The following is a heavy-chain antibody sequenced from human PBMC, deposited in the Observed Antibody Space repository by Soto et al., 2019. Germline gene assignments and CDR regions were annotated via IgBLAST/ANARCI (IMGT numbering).Heavy chain of an antibody. Sequence: PSETLSLTCTVSGGSIISYYWIWVRHPAVKGLEWIVRIYTSGSTNYNPSLKSRVTTSVDTSKNQFSLKLSSVTAADTAVYYCARVKEVGATGWFDPWGQGTLVTVSS. CDR1: GGSIISYY. CDR2: IYTSGST. D-gene: IGHD1-26*01. V-gene: IGHV4-4*07. CDR3: ARVKEVGATGWFDP. J-gene: IGHJ5*02.